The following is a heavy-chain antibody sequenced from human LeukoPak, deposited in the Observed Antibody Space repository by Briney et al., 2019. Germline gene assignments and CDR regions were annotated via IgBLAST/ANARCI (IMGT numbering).Heavy chain of an antibody. V-gene: IGHV3-23*01. J-gene: IGHJ3*02. CDR3: AKADLEWSLNAFNI. D-gene: IGHD3-3*01. CDR2: ISGSGGST. CDR1: GFTFSSYA. Sequence: PGGSLRLSCATSGFTFSSYAMSWVRQAPGKGLEWVSAISGSGGSTYYADSVKGRFTISRDNSKNTLYLQMNSLRAEDTAVYYCAKADLEWSLNAFNIWAKGQWSPSLQ.